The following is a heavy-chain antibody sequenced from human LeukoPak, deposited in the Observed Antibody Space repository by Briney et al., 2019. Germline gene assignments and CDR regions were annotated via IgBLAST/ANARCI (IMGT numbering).Heavy chain of an antibody. V-gene: IGHV3-30*18. D-gene: IGHD1-1*01. CDR3: AKDKVERYYFDY. J-gene: IGHJ4*02. CDR1: GFTFSSYG. Sequence: GGSLRLSCAASGFTFSSYGIHWVRQSPGKGQEWVAVISYDGSSKYYADSVKGRFTISRDNSKNTLYLQMNSLRAEDTAVYYCAKDKVERYYFDYWGQGTLVTVSS. CDR2: ISYDGSSK.